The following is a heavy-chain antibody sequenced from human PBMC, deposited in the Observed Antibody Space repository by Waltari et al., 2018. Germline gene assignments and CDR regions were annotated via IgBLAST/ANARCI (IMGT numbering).Heavy chain of an antibody. Sequence: EVHLVESGGVLVHPGDSVRLSCAASGVIVSNNYMSWVRQPPGKGLEWVSVIYRGGETYYADSMKGRFTISRDNSKNTLDLQMNNVRAEDTAVYYCTSDHGLSWPLDWGQGTMVTVSS. D-gene: IGHD6-13*01. J-gene: IGHJ4*02. CDR3: TSDHGLSWPLD. CDR2: IYRGGET. CDR1: GVIVSNNY. V-gene: IGHV3-53*01.